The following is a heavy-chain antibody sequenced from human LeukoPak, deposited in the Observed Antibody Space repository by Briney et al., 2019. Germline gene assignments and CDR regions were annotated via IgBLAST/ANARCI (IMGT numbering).Heavy chain of an antibody. Sequence: GGSLRLSCAASGFTFSSSWLHWVRQAPGKGLVWVSRINSDGSSTSYADSVKGRFTISRDNAKNTLYLQMNSLRAEDAAVYYCAKDNRIVGATSLGYWGQGTLVTVSS. V-gene: IGHV3-74*01. CDR3: AKDNRIVGATSLGY. D-gene: IGHD1-26*01. CDR2: INSDGSST. J-gene: IGHJ4*02. CDR1: GFTFSSSW.